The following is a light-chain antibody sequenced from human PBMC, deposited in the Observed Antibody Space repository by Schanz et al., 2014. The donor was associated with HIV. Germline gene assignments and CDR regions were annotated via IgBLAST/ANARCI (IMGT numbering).Light chain of an antibody. CDR1: QRLSSSY. Sequence: EIVLTQSPGSLSLSPGGRATLSCGASQRLSSSYLAWYQQKRDQPPRLVIYATSTRAAGIPDRFSGTGSGTDFTHTIRSGEPEDFAVHYCQYFGSAGGTFGGGTKVQIK. CDR3: QYFGSAGGT. J-gene: IGKJ4*01. CDR2: ATS. V-gene: IGKV3-20*01.